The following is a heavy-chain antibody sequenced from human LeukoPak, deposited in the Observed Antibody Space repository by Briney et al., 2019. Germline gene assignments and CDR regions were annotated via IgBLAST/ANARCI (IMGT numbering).Heavy chain of an antibody. D-gene: IGHD3-3*01. CDR2: ISSSGSTI. CDR1: GFTFSDYY. Sequence: PGGSLRLSCAASGFTFSDYYMSWIRQAPGKGLEWVSYISSSGSTIYYADSVKGRFTISRDNSKNTLYLQMNSLRAEDTAVYYCARENDFWSGYFLNGMDVWGQGTTVTVSS. V-gene: IGHV3-11*04. CDR3: ARENDFWSGYFLNGMDV. J-gene: IGHJ6*02.